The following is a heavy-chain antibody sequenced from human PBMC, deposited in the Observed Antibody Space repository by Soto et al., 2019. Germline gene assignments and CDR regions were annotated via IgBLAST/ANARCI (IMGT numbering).Heavy chain of an antibody. V-gene: IGHV3-30*18. CDR3: AKDYYSSSEGGDY. CDR1: GFTFSSYG. CDR2: ISYDGSNK. J-gene: IGHJ4*02. Sequence: LRLSCAASGFTFSSYGMHWVRQAPGKGLEWVAVISYDGSNKYYADSVKGRFTISRDNSKNTLYLQMNSLRAEDTAVYYCAKDYYSSSEGGDYWGQGTLVTVSS. D-gene: IGHD6-6*01.